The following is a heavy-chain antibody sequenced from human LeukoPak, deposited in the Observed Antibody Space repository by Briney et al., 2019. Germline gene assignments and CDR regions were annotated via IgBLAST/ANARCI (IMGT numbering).Heavy chain of an antibody. V-gene: IGHV1-18*01. J-gene: IGHJ4*02. D-gene: IGHD2-15*01. CDR1: GYTFASYG. CDR2: ISAYNGNT. CDR3: ARPNIRYCSGGACSNDGSDY. Sequence: ASVKVSCKASGYTFASYGISWVRQAPGQGLEWMGWISAYNGNTNYAQKLQGRVTMTTDTSTSTAYMELRSLRSGDTAVYYCARPNIRYCSGGACSNDGSDYWGQGTLVTVSS.